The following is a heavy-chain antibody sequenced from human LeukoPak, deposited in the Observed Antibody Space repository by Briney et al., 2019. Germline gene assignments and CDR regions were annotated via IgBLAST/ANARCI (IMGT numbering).Heavy chain of an antibody. J-gene: IGHJ4*02. D-gene: IGHD1-26*01. CDR1: GGSFSGYY. CDR3: ARGLRYSESYVVEY. V-gene: IGHV4-34*01. CDR2: INHSGST. Sequence: SETLSLTCAVYGGSFSGYYWSWIRQPPGKGLEWIGEINHSGSTNYNPSLKSRVTISVDTSKNQFSLKLSSVSAADTAVYHCARGLRYSESYVVEYWGQGTLVTVSS.